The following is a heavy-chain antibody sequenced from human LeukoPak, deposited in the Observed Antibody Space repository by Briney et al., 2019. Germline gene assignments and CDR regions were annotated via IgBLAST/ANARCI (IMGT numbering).Heavy chain of an antibody. V-gene: IGHV6-1*01. CDR2: TYYRPKWYN. J-gene: IGHJ3*02. Sequence: SQTLSLTCAISGDSISSNTASWNWIRQSPSRGLEWLGRTYYRPKWYNDYAVSVQSRITINPDTSKNQFSLQLNSVTPEGTAVYYCARDSDTFDIWGQGTMVTVSS. CDR3: ARDSDTFDI. CDR1: GDSISSNTAS.